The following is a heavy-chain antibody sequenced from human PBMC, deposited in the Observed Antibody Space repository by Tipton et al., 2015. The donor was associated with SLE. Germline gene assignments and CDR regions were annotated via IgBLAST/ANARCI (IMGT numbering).Heavy chain of an antibody. CDR2: IYYSGST. CDR3: ARDVGLIGSGHGYFDL. CDR1: GGSISSSSYY. V-gene: IGHV4-39*07. J-gene: IGHJ2*01. D-gene: IGHD2-15*01. Sequence: TLSLTCTVSGGSISSSSYYWGWIRQPPGKGLEWIGSIYYSGSTYYNPSLKSRVTISVDTSKNQFSLKLSSVTAADTAVYYCARDVGLIGSGHGYFDLWGRGTLVTVSS.